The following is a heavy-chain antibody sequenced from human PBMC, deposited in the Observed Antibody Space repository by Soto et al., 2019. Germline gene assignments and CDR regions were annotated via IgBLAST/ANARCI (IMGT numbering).Heavy chain of an antibody. J-gene: IGHJ5*02. CDR1: GFTFSDYY. V-gene: IGHV3-11*06. D-gene: IGHD3-3*01. CDR3: ARDRPYYDFCSNCWFFDH. Sequence: QVQLVESGGGLVKPGGSLRLSCAASGFTFSDYYMSWIRQAPGKGLEGVSYISSSSRYTNYADSVKGRFTISRDNAKNSLYLRMNSLRDEDTAVYYCARDRPYYDFCSNCWFFDHWGQGTLVTVSS. CDR2: ISSSSRYT.